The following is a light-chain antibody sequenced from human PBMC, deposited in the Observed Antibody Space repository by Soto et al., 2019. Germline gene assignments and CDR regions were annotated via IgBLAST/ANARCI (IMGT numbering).Light chain of an antibody. CDR3: QQNNNWPPWT. CDR2: GAS. CDR1: QRVSRK. J-gene: IGKJ1*01. V-gene: IGKV3-15*01. Sequence: EIVMTQSPATLSVSPGERATLSCRASQRVSRKLAWYQQKPGQAPRRIIYGASTRATGIPARFSFSGSGTEFALSISSLQSEDVAVYCCQQNNNWPPWTFGQGTKVAIK.